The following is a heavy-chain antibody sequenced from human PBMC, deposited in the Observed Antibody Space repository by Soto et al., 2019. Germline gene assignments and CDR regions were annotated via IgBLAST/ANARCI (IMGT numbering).Heavy chain of an antibody. CDR3: AXXXXXXXXXGXRDYYHYMDV. Sequence: EVQLVESGGGLVKPGGSLRLSCAASGFSFSDYSMNWVRQAPGKGLEWVSSISGSSSYIYYTDSLKGRFTVSRDNANKSLYLQMNSLXXEDTAXYYXAXXXXXXXXXGXRDYYHYMDVWGKGTTVTVSS. CDR2: ISGSSSYI. J-gene: IGHJ6*03. V-gene: IGHV3-21*01. CDR1: GFSFSDYS.